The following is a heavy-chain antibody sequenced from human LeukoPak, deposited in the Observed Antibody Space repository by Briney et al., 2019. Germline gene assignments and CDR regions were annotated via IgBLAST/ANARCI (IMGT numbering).Heavy chain of an antibody. CDR2: IYYSGST. CDR3: ARGLGYCSSTSCPNWFDP. V-gene: IGHV4-59*01. D-gene: IGHD2-2*01. J-gene: IGHJ5*02. CDR1: GGSISSYY. Sequence: SETLSLTCTVSGGSISSYYWSWIRQPPGKGLEWIGYIYYSGSTNHNPSLKSRVTISVDTSKNQFSLKLSSVTAADTAVYYCARGLGYCSSTSCPNWFDPWGQGTLVTVSS.